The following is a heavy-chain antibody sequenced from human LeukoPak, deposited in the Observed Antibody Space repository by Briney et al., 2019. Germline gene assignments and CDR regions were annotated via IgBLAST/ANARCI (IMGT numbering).Heavy chain of an antibody. J-gene: IGHJ3*02. CDR1: GGSISSGGYS. CDR2: IYHSGST. V-gene: IGHV4-30-2*01. CDR3: ASTYYYDSSGYLGAFDI. Sequence: PSETLSLTCAVSGGSISSGGYSWSWIRQPPGKGLAWIGYIYHSGSTYYNPSLKSRVTISVDRSKNQFSLKLSSVTAADTAVYYCASTYYYDSSGYLGAFDIWGQGTMVTVSS. D-gene: IGHD3-22*01.